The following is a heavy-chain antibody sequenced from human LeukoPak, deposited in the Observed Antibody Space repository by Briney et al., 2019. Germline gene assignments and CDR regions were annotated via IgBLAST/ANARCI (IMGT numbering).Heavy chain of an antibody. CDR3: ASAAITIFGVVIDDAFDI. CDR2: IIPIFRTA. V-gene: IGHV1-69*05. Sequence: SVKVSCKASWGTSSRYAIRRGRQAPGQGREGIGGIIPIFRTANYAQMFQGRLTITTDVSTSTAYMELSSLRSEDTAGYYCASAAITIFGVVIDDAFDIWGQGTMVTVSS. CDR1: WGTSSRYA. J-gene: IGHJ3*02. D-gene: IGHD3-3*01.